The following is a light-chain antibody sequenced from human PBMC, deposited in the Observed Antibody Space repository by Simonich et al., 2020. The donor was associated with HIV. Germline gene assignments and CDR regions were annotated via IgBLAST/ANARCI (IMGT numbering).Light chain of an antibody. CDR3: QQYYSTPYT. Sequence: DIVMTQSPDSLAVSLGERATINCKSSQSLLYSSNNKNYLAGYQQKPGQPPKLLIYWASTRESGVPDRFSGSGSGTDFTLTISSLQAEDVAVYYCQQYYSTPYTFGQGTKLEIK. CDR1: QSLLYSSNNKNY. CDR2: WAS. V-gene: IGKV4-1*01. J-gene: IGKJ2*01.